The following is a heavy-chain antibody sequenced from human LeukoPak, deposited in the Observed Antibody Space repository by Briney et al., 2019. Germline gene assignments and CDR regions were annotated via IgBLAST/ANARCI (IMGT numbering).Heavy chain of an antibody. CDR2: ISYDGSNK. D-gene: IGHD3-22*01. Sequence: GSLRLSCAASGFTFSSYAMHWVRQAPGQGLEWVAVISYDGSNKYYADSVKGRFTISRDNSKNTLYLQMNSLRAEDTAVYYCARDRYYYDSSGIFDCWGQGTLVTVSS. CDR1: GFTFSSYA. CDR3: ARDRYYYDSSGIFDC. V-gene: IGHV3-30-3*01. J-gene: IGHJ4*02.